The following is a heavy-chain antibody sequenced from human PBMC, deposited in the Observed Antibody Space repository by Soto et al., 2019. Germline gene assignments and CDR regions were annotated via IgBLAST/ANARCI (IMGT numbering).Heavy chain of an antibody. V-gene: IGHV3-11*06. J-gene: IGHJ5*02. CDR3: VIRVWGRYFFS. CDR1: GFNFDDYY. Sequence: QEQLVESGGGLVKPGGSLRLSCAAGGFNFDDYYISLVSQAPGKVLEYIAYISSINNYNNYSDSVKGRFTISIDKARNSRQLQMNSLRSDDRPVYYCVIRVWGRYFFSWGRGTLVAVSS. CDR2: ISSINNYN. D-gene: IGHD3-9*01.